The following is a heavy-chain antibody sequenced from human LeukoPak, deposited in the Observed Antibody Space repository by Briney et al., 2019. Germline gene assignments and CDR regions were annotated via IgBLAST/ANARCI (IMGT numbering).Heavy chain of an antibody. J-gene: IGHJ4*02. CDR2: IYYSGST. Sequence: SETLSLTCTVSGGSISSSSYYWGWIRQPPGKGLEWIGSIYYSGSTYYNPSLKSRVTISVDTSKNQFSLKLSSVTAADTAVYYCAGHPYDILTGYASFDYWGQGTLVTVSS. CDR1: GGSISSSSYY. V-gene: IGHV4-39*01. D-gene: IGHD3-9*01. CDR3: AGHPYDILTGYASFDY.